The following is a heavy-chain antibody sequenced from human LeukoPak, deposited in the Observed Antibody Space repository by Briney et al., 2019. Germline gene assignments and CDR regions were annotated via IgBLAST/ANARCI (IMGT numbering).Heavy chain of an antibody. CDR2: INPNSGGT. D-gene: IGHD6-13*01. CDR3: ARVDSSSWYDWYFDY. Sequence: ASVKVSCKASGYSFTGYYIHWVRQAPGQGLEWMGWINPNSGGTNYAQKFQGRVTMTRDTSISTAYMDLSRLRSDDTAVYYCARVDSSSWYDWYFDYWGQGTLVTVSS. V-gene: IGHV1-2*02. CDR1: GYSFTGYY. J-gene: IGHJ4*02.